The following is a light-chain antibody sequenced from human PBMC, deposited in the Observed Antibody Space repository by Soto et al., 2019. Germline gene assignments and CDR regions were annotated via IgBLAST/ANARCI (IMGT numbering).Light chain of an antibody. CDR1: QGISSW. CDR3: QQANSFPIT. J-gene: IGKJ5*01. V-gene: IGKV1-12*01. Sequence: DIQMTHPTSSVCASVVDRVTMTCRASQGISSWLAWYQKKPGKAPNPLIYAASSLQSGVPSRFSGSESGTDFTLTISSLQPEDCAIYFCQQANSFPITFGQGTRLEIK. CDR2: AAS.